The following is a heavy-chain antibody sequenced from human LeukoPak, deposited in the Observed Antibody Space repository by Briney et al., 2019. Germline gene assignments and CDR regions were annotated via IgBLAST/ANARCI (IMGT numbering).Heavy chain of an antibody. V-gene: IGHV3-66*01. CDR1: VFSVSSNY. D-gene: IGHD3-22*01. CDR3: AKEGSYYDSSGYYHYFDY. J-gene: IGHJ4*02. Sequence: PGGSLRLSCAASVFSVSSNYMNWVRQAPGKGLEWVSVIYSGGSTYYADSVKGRFTISRDKSKNTLYLQMNSLRAEDTAVYYCAKEGSYYDSSGYYHYFDYWGQGTLVTVSS. CDR2: IYSGGST.